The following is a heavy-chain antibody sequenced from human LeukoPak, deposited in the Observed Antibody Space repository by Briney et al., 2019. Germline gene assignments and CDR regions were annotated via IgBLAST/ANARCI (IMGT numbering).Heavy chain of an antibody. CDR3: ARGGYYDGSGYYYPPFDY. CDR2: INAGNGNT. CDR1: GYTFTSYA. J-gene: IGHJ4*02. V-gene: IGHV1-3*01. Sequence: GASVKVSCKASGYTFTSYAMHWVRQAPGQRLEWMGWINAGNGNTKYSQKFQGRVTITRDTSASTAYMELSSLRSEDTAVYYCARGGYYDGSGYYYPPFDYRGQGTLVTVSS. D-gene: IGHD3-22*01.